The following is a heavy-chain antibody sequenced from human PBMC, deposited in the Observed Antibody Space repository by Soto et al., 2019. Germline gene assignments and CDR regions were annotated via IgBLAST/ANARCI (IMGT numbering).Heavy chain of an antibody. D-gene: IGHD3-10*01. CDR2: ISAYNGNT. CDR3: ARDTSWFGELLFNAPSPNYYYGMDF. V-gene: IGHV1-18*01. Sequence: GASVKVSCKASGYTVTSYGLSWVRQAPGQGLEWMGWISAYNGNTNYAQKLQGRVTMTTDTSTSTAYMELRSLRSDDTAVYYCARDTSWFGELLFNAPSPNYYYGMDFWGQGTTVTVSS. J-gene: IGHJ6*02. CDR1: GYTVTSYG.